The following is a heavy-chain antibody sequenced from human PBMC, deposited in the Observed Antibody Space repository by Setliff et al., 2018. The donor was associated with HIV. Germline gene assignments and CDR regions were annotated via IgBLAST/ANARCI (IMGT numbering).Heavy chain of an antibody. V-gene: IGHV4-39*01. CDR3: ARGRPEAGRYGMDV. Sequence: SETLSLTCTVSGGSISSSSYYWGWIRQPPGKGLEWIGSIFYSGSTYYNPSLKSRVTISVDTSKNQFSLKLTSVSAADTAVYYCARGRPEAGRYGMDVWGQGTTVTVSS. CDR1: GGSISSSSYY. D-gene: IGHD3-10*01. CDR2: IFYSGST. J-gene: IGHJ6*02.